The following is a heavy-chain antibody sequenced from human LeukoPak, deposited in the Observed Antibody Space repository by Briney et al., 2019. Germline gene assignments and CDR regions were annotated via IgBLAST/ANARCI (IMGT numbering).Heavy chain of an antibody. Sequence: EASVKVSCKASGYTFTSYYMHWVRQAPGQGLEWMGIINPSGGSTSYAQKFQGRVTMTRDTSTSTAYMELRSLRSDDTAVYYCARDQGPDVYDYVWGSYRHFDYWGQGTLVTVSS. V-gene: IGHV1-46*01. CDR1: GYTFTSYY. CDR3: ARDQGPDVYDYVWGSYRHFDY. J-gene: IGHJ4*02. CDR2: INPSGGST. D-gene: IGHD3-16*02.